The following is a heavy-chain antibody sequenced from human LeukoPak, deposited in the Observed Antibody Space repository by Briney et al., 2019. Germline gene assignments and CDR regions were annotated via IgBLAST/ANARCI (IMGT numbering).Heavy chain of an antibody. CDR1: GYTSNNYW. Sequence: GESLKISCKASGYTSNNYWIGWVGHMPGRGLEWMGMLYPDGSATTYHPSFEGRVTISADKSVTTAYLEWNSLKASDTALYYCVRQGLQSGTYPAYWGPGTLVTVSS. V-gene: IGHV5-51*01. CDR3: VRQGLQSGTYPAY. D-gene: IGHD1-26*01. J-gene: IGHJ4*02. CDR2: LYPDGSAT.